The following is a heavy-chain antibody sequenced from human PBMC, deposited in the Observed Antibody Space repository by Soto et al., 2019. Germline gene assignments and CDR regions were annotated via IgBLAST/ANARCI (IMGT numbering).Heavy chain of an antibody. V-gene: IGHV3-21*01. D-gene: IGHD2-2*01. CDR2: ISSSGTYI. Sequence: GGSLILSCAASGFTFSTYSMNWVRQAPGKGLEWVSSISSSGTYIHYADSLKGRFTISRDNAKNSLYLQMISLRAEDTAVYYCARDPSDCSSTSCWGYYALDVWGQGTTVTVSS. CDR1: GFTFSTYS. J-gene: IGHJ6*02. CDR3: ARDPSDCSSTSCWGYYALDV.